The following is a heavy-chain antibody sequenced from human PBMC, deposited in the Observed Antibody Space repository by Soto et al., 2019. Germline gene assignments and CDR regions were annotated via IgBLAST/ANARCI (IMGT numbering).Heavy chain of an antibody. CDR3: SPRLDN. V-gene: IGHV3-7*01. Sequence: EVQLVESGGGLVQPGGSLRLSCAASGFTFSDYWMDWVRQAPGKGLEWVANINQDGTEKHYVDSVKGRFTISRDNAKNSLYLQMSSLTAEDSALYYCSPRLDNWGQGTLVTVSS. CDR1: GFTFSDYW. J-gene: IGHJ4*02. CDR2: INQDGTEK.